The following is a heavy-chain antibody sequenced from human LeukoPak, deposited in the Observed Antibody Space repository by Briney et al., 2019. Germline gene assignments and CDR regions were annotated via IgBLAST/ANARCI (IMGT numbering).Heavy chain of an antibody. CDR3: ARNHYGSGSYYLDY. D-gene: IGHD3-10*01. Sequence: GASVKVSCKASGYTFTSYAMNWVRQAPGQGLEWVGWINTNTGNPTYAQGFTGRFVFSLDTSVSTAYLQISSLKAEDTAVYYCARNHYGSGSYYLDYWGQGTLVTVSS. CDR2: INTNTGNP. CDR1: GYTFTSYA. J-gene: IGHJ4*02. V-gene: IGHV7-4-1*02.